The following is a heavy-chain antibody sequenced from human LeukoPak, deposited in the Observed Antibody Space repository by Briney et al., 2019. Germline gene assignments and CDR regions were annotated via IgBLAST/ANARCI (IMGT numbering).Heavy chain of an antibody. CDR3: ARDLFVVVTVADYYYYGMDV. CDR1: GFTFITNT. J-gene: IGHJ6*02. CDR2: ISISSSYI. V-gene: IGHV3-21*01. D-gene: IGHD2-21*02. Sequence: GGPLRLSCEAPGFTFITNTMNWVRQAPGKGLDWVSSISISSSYIYYADSVKGRFTISRDNAKNSLYLQMNSLRAEDTAVYYCARDLFVVVTVADYYYYGMDVWGQGTTVTVSS.